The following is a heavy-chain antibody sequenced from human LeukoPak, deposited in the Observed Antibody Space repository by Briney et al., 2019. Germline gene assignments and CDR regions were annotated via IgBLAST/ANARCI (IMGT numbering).Heavy chain of an antibody. CDR2: IYYGGST. CDR3: ARYYGGNIDY. V-gene: IGHV4-59*01. CDR1: GRSISSYY. D-gene: IGHD4-23*01. J-gene: IGHJ4*02. Sequence: SETLSLTCTVSGRSISSYYWSWIRQPPGKGLEWIGYIYYGGSTNYNPSLKSRVTISVDTSKNQFSLKLSSVTAADTAVYYCARYYGGNIDYWGQGTLVTVSS.